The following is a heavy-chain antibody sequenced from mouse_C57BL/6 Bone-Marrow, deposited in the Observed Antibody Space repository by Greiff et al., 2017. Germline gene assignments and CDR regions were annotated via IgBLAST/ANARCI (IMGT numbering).Heavy chain of an antibody. CDR2: IAPETGGT. CDR3: TRENGGGY. V-gene: IGHV1-15*01. CDR1: GYTFTDYE. J-gene: IGHJ2*01. D-gene: IGHD1-1*02. Sequence: QVQLKESGAELVRPGASVTLSCKASGYTFTDYEMHWVKQTPVHGLEWIGAIAPETGGTAYNPKFKGKAILTADKSSSTAYMELRSLTSEDSAVYYCTRENGGGYWGQGTTLTVSS.